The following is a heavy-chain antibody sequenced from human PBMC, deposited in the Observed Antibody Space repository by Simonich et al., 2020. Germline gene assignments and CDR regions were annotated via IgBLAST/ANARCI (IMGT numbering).Heavy chain of an antibody. V-gene: IGHV3-30*07. D-gene: IGHD2-15*01. CDR1: GFTFSSYA. CDR3: AREGLLLDAFDI. J-gene: IGHJ3*02. Sequence: QVQLMESGGGVVQPGRSLRLSCAASGFTFSSYAMHWVRQAPGKGLEWVAVISYDGSYKYYADSVKGRFTISRDNSKNTLYLQMNSLRAEDTAVYYCAREGLLLDAFDIWGQGTMVTVSS. CDR2: ISYDGSYK.